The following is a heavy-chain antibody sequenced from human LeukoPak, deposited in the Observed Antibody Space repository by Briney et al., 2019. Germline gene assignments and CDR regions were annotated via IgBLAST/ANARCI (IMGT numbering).Heavy chain of an antibody. CDR1: GYSISSSNW. D-gene: IGHD2-2*02. CDR2: IYYSGSI. V-gene: IGHV4-28*05. J-gene: IGHJ6*02. CDR3: ARTMSSSHTVYGMDA. Sequence: SETLSLTCAVSGYSISSSNWWGWIRQPPGKGLEWIGYIYYSGSIYYNPSLKSRVTMSVDTSKNQFSLKLSSVTAVDTAVYYCARTMSSSHTVYGMDAWGQGTTVTVSS.